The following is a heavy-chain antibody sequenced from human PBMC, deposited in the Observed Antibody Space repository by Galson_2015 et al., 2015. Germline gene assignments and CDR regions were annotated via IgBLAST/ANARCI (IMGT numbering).Heavy chain of an antibody. J-gene: IGHJ4*02. CDR3: ARDTHYYDSSGYY. D-gene: IGHD3-22*01. V-gene: IGHV3-21*01. CDR2: ISSSSSYI. CDR1: GFTFSSYS. Sequence: SLRLSCAASGFTFSSYSMNWVRQAPGKGLEWVSSISSSSSYIYYADSVKGRFTISRDNAKNSLYLQMNSLRAEDTAVYYCARDTHYYDSSGYYWGQGTLVTASS.